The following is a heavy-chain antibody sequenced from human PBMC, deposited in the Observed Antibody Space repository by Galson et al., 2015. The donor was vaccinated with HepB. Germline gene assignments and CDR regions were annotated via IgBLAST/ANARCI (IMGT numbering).Heavy chain of an antibody. J-gene: IGHJ3*02. CDR2: VYSGGST. V-gene: IGHV3-53*01. D-gene: IGHD3-22*01. CDR1: GFNVSSNY. CDR3: ARGIVAPISDAFDI. Sequence: SLRPSCAASGFNVSSNYMSWVRRAPGKGLEWVSLVYSGGSTYYADSVKGRFTISRDNSKNTLYLQMNSLRAEDTAVYYCARGIVAPISDAFDIWGQGTMVTVSS.